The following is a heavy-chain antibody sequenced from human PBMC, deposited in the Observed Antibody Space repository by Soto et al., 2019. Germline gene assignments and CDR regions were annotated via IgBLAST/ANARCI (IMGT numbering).Heavy chain of an antibody. D-gene: IGHD4-17*01. CDR2: ISGSGGST. CDR3: AKRAQDYGGAPWFDP. CDR1: GFTFSSYA. J-gene: IGHJ5*02. Sequence: VGSLRLSCAASGFTFSSYAMSWVRQAPGKGLEWVSAISGSGGSTYYADSVKGRFTISRDNSKNTLYLQMNSLRAEDTAVYYCAKRAQDYGGAPWFDPWGQGTLVTVSS. V-gene: IGHV3-23*01.